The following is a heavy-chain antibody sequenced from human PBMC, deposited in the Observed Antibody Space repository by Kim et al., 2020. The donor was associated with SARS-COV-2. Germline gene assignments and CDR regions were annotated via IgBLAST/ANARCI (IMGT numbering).Heavy chain of an antibody. D-gene: IGHD3-16*02. J-gene: IGHJ5*02. V-gene: IGHV3-21*01. Sequence: GGTRRLSCAASGFTFSSYSMNWVRQAPGKGLEWVSSISSSSSYIYYADSVKGRFTISRDNAKNSLYLQMNSLRAEDTAVYYCARDSYIWGSYRYGGYNWFDPWGQGTLVTVSS. CDR3: ARDSYIWGSYRYGGYNWFDP. CDR1: GFTFSSYS. CDR2: ISSSSSYI.